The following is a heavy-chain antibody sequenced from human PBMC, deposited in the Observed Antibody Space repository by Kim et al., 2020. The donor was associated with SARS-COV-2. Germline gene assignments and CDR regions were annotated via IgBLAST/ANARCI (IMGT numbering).Heavy chain of an antibody. CDR2: IFRDGGST. J-gene: IGHJ6*02. V-gene: IGHV3-74*01. Sequence: GGSLRLSCVVSGFTFRNLAMHWVRQAPGKGLEWVARIFRDGGSTNYADSVRGRFTISRDIAETTLYLQMNNLGVEDTALYYCVKDIIVGGAGVWGQGAT. CDR3: VKDIIVGGAGV. CDR1: GFTFRNLA. D-gene: IGHD2-15*01.